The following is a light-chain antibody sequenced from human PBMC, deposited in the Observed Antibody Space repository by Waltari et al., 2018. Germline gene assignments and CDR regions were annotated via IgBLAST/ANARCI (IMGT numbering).Light chain of an antibody. J-gene: IGLJ2*01. V-gene: IGLV3-27*01. CDR1: VLGKKF. CDR2: RDS. Sequence: SYELTQPSSVSVSPGPTARITCPGDVLGKKFIRWFQQKPGQAPVLLIFRDSERPSGIPERFSGSSSGTTVTLTISGAQVEDEADYYCFTVDDNSLRLFGGGTKLTVL. CDR3: FTVDDNSLRL.